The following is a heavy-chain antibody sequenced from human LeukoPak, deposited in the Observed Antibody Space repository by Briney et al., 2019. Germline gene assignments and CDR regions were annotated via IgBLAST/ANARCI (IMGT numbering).Heavy chain of an antibody. CDR1: GGTFSSYA. J-gene: IGHJ5*02. CDR3: GYCSGGSCYSRDWFDP. CDR2: IIPILNIA. Sequence: ASVKVSCKASGGTFSSYAISWVRQAPGQGLEWMGRIIPILNIANYAQKFQGRVTITAVKSTSTAYLELSSLRSEDTAVYYCGYCSGGSCYSRDWFDPWGQGTLVTVSS. D-gene: IGHD2-15*01. V-gene: IGHV1-69*10.